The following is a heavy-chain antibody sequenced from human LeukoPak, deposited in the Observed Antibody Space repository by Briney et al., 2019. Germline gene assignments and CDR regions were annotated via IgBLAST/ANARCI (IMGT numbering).Heavy chain of an antibody. CDR3: ARDYGSGSYYINNWFDP. V-gene: IGHV1-2*02. Sequence: ASVKVSCKASGYTFTGYYMHWVRQAPGQGLEWMGWINPNSGGTNYAQKFQGRVTITADESTSTAYMELSSLRSEDTAVYYCARDYGSGSYYINNWFDPWGQGTLVTVSS. CDR2: INPNSGGT. CDR1: GYTFTGYY. D-gene: IGHD3-10*01. J-gene: IGHJ5*02.